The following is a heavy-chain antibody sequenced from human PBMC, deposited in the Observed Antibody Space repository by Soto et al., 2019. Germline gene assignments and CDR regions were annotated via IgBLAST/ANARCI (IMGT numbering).Heavy chain of an antibody. Sequence: GGSLRLSCAASGFTFSSYSMNWVRQAPGKGLEWVSYMSSSSSTIYYADSVKGRFTISRDNAKNSLYLQMNSLRAEDTAVYYCARLPYYYGSGSYYNRALYYYYYMDVWGKGTTVTVSS. CDR3: ARLPYYYGSGSYYNRALYYYYYMDV. CDR2: MSSSSSTI. J-gene: IGHJ6*03. V-gene: IGHV3-48*01. D-gene: IGHD3-10*01. CDR1: GFTFSSYS.